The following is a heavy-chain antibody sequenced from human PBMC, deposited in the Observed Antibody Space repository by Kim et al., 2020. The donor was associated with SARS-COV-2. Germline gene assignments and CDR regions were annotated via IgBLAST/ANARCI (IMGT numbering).Heavy chain of an antibody. V-gene: IGHV4-31*02. CDR3: ARYSSSSYYYYYGMDV. D-gene: IGHD6-6*01. J-gene: IGHJ6*02. Sequence: LKSRVTISVETSKNQFSLKLSSVTAADTAVYYCARYSSSSYYYYYGMDVWGQGTTVTVSS.